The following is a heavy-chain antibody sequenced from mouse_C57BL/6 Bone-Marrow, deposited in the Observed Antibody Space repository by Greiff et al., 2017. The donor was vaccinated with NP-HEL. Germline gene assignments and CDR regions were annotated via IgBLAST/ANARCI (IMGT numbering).Heavy chain of an antibody. D-gene: IGHD1-1*01. J-gene: IGHJ4*01. V-gene: IGHV1-75*01. Sequence: VKLMESGPELVKPGASVKISCKASGYTFTDYYINWVKQRPGQGLEWIGWIFPGSGSTYYNEKFKGKATLTVDKSSSTAYMLLSSLTSEDSAVYFCARRGYYGSSYPFYAMDYWGQGTSVTVSS. CDR2: IFPGSGST. CDR3: ARRGYYGSSYPFYAMDY. CDR1: GYTFTDYY.